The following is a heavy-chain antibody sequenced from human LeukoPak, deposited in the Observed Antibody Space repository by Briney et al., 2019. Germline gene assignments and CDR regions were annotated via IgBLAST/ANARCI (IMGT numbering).Heavy chain of an antibody. CDR1: GYSFTTYW. V-gene: IGHV5-51*01. Sequence: HGESLKISCKGSGYSFTTYWIGWVRQMPGKGLEWMGIIYPGDSDTRYSPSFRGQVTISADKSISTAYLQWSSLKASDTAMYYCARRQENVELLDYWGQGTLLIVSS. D-gene: IGHD1-7*01. CDR3: ARRQENVELLDY. CDR2: IYPGDSDT. J-gene: IGHJ4*01.